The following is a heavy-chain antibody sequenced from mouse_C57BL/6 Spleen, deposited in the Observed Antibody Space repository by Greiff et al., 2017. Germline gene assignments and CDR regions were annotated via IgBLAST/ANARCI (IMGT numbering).Heavy chain of an antibody. J-gene: IGHJ1*03. V-gene: IGHV5-4*01. Sequence: EVQLVESGGGLVKPGGSLKLSCAASGFTFSSYAMSWVRQTPEKRLEWVATISDGGSYTYYPDNVKGRFTISRDNAKNNLYLQMSHLKSEDTAMYYCARERITTVVEGYFDVWGTGTTVTVSS. CDR2: ISDGGSYT. D-gene: IGHD1-1*01. CDR3: ARERITTVVEGYFDV. CDR1: GFTFSSYA.